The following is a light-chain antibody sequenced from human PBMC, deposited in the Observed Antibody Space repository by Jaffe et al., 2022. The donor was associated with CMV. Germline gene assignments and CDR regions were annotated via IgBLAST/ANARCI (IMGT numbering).Light chain of an antibody. V-gene: IGKV3-20*01. Sequence: EIVLTQSPGTLSLSPGERATLACRASQSVRSSYLAWYQQKPGQAPRLLIYGASSRATDIPDRFSGSGSGTDFSLTISRLEPEDFAVYYCQQYGSSPRTFGQGTKVEIK. CDR1: QSVRSSY. J-gene: IGKJ1*01. CDR3: QQYGSSPRT. CDR2: GAS.